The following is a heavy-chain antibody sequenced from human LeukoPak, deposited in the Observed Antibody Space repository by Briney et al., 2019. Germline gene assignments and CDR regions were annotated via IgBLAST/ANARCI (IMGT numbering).Heavy chain of an antibody. V-gene: IGHV3-48*01. J-gene: IGHJ6*03. CDR3: ARDGNRDGDMDV. CDR1: GFTFVSYN. Sequence: GGSLKLSCAASGFTFVSYNMNWVRQAPGKGLEWVAYISSSSSLIYYAGSVKGRFTVSRDSVKRSLYLQMNSLRAEDTAVYYCARDGNRDGDMDVWGKGTTVTVSS. D-gene: IGHD1-1*01. CDR2: ISSSSSLI.